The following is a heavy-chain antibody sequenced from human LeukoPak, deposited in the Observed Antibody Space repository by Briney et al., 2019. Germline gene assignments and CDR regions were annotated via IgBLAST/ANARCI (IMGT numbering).Heavy chain of an antibody. CDR1: GFTFSSYS. CDR3: ARDSRQQLFDY. CDR2: ISSSSTI. V-gene: IGHV3-48*01. J-gene: IGHJ4*02. Sequence: GGSLRLSCAASGFTFSSYSMNWVRQAPGKGLEWVSYISSSSTIYYADSVKGRFTISRDNAKNSLYLQMNGLRAEDTAVYYCARDSRQQLFDYWGQGTLVTVSS. D-gene: IGHD4-11*01.